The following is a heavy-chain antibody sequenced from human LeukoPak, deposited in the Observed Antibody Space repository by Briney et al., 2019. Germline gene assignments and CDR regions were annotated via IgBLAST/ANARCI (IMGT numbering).Heavy chain of an antibody. CDR1: GGSISSYY. D-gene: IGHD6-13*01. V-gene: IGHV4-59*01. Sequence: SETLSLTCTVSGGSISSYYWSWIRQPPGKGLEWIGYIYYSGSTNYNPSLKSRVTISVDTSKNQFSLKLSSVTAADTAVYYCAREIAAAGLDYWGQGTLVTVSS. J-gene: IGHJ4*02. CDR2: IYYSGST. CDR3: AREIAAAGLDY.